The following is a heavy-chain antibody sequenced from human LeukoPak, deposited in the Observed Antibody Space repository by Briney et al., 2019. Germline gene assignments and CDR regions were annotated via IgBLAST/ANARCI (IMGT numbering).Heavy chain of an antibody. D-gene: IGHD6-19*01. CDR1: GFTFSSYS. CDR3: ASGRSGWYRGDYFDY. Sequence: TPGGSLRLSCAASGFTFSSYSMNWVRQAPGKGLEWVSSISSRGSYIYNADSVKGRFTISRDNAKNSVYLQMNSLRAEDTAVYYCASGRSGWYRGDYFDYWGQGTLVTVSS. V-gene: IGHV3-21*01. J-gene: IGHJ4*02. CDR2: ISSRGSYI.